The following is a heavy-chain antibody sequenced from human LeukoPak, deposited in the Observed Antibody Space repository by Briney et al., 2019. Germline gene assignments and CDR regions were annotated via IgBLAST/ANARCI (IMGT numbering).Heavy chain of an antibody. J-gene: IGHJ4*02. V-gene: IGHV3-30*03. D-gene: IGHD3-10*01. CDR1: GFPFSNYG. CDR2: ISYDGSNE. Sequence: PGRSLRLSCAASGFPFSNYGMHWVRQAPGKGLEWVAVISYDGSNEYYADSVKGRFPISGDNSKNTLYLQMNSLRAEDTAVYYCAGSWFYRDYFEYWGQGTLVTVSS. CDR3: AGSWFYRDYFEY.